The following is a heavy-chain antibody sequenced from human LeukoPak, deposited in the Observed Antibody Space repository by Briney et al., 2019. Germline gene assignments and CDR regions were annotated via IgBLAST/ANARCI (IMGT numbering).Heavy chain of an antibody. D-gene: IGHD5-24*01. CDR2: ISGSGGST. V-gene: IGHV3-23*01. J-gene: IGHJ4*02. Sequence: GGSLRLSCAASGFTFSSYAMSWVRQAPGKGLEWVSAISGSGGSTYYADSVEGRFTISRDNSKNTLYPQMNSLRAEDTAVYYCAKDQWLQNKGSPGFDYWGQGTLVTVSS. CDR1: GFTFSSYA. CDR3: AKDQWLQNKGSPGFDY.